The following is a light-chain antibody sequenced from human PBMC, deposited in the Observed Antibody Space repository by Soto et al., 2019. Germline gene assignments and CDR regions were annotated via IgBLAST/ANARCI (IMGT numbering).Light chain of an antibody. CDR3: QQDNSYPRM. J-gene: IGKJ1*01. CDR1: QSISSW. V-gene: IGKV1-5*03. CDR2: KAS. Sequence: DIQMTQSPSTLSASVGDRVTITCRASQSISSWLAWYQQKPGKAPKLLIYKASSLESGVPSRFSGSGSGTEFTLTISSLQPYDFATYYCQQDNSYPRMFGQGTKVEIK.